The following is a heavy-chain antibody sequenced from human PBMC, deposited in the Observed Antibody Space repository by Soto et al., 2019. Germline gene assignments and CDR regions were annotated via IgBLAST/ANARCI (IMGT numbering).Heavy chain of an antibody. D-gene: IGHD4-17*01. J-gene: IGHJ6*01. CDR3: AKDSTVTTSLYFYYYGFDV. V-gene: IGHV3-23*01. CDR2: VSGRGGSK. CDR1: GFTFNHYA. Sequence: VQLLESGGGLVQPGGSLRLACTASGFTFNHYAMTWVRQAPGRGLEWVASVSGRGGSKKYAEPVKGRFIISRDNSNSTLYLQMDSLGGEDTAVYYCAKDSTVTTSLYFYYYGFDVWGQGTTVTVSS.